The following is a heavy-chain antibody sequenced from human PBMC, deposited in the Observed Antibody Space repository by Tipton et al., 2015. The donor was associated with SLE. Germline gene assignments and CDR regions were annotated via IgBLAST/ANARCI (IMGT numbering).Heavy chain of an antibody. J-gene: IGHJ3*02. Sequence: TLSLTCAVSGGSISSDNWWSWVRQPPGKGLEWIGYIYYGGSTNYNPSLKSRVTISVDTSKNQFSLKLSSVTAADTAVYYCARAEGSWDAFDIWGQGTMVTVSS. V-gene: IGHV4-4*02. CDR3: ARAEGSWDAFDI. CDR2: IYYGGST. CDR1: GGSISSDNW. D-gene: IGHD2-15*01.